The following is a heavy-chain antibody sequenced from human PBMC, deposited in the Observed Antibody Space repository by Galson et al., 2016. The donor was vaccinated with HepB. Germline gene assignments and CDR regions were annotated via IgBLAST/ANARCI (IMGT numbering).Heavy chain of an antibody. J-gene: IGHJ4*01. V-gene: IGHV4-39*02. Sequence: SETLSLTCSVSGASISSSNYFWAWIRQSPGKGLEWLGNTYHSGSARYSPSFESRLTISVDVSTESFSLTLTSVTAADTAVYYCASGYKYGWLLGPEDYWGHGTLVTVSS. CDR1: GASISSSNYF. CDR3: ASGYKYGWLLGPEDY. CDR2: TYHSGSA. D-gene: IGHD5-18*01.